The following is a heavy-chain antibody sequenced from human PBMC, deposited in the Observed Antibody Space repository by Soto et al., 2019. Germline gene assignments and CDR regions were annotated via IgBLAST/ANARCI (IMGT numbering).Heavy chain of an antibody. Sequence: EVQLVESGGGLVQPGGSLRLSCVASGFTFSSHEMNWVRQAPGKGLEWVSYISSSGSPIDYADSVRGRFTISRDNAKNSVILQMNRLRVEDTAVYYCVRSWGVYCSSTRCYSPGLDPWGQGTLVTVSS. CDR2: ISSSGSPI. J-gene: IGHJ5*02. V-gene: IGHV3-48*03. CDR1: GFTFSSHE. D-gene: IGHD2-2*02. CDR3: VRSWGVYCSSTRCYSPGLDP.